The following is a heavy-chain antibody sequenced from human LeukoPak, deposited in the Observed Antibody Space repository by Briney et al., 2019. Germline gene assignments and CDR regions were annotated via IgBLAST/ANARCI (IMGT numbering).Heavy chain of an antibody. CDR2: VTPIFGTA. D-gene: IGHD3-16*01. J-gene: IGHJ6*03. CDR3: AKQGAVRQDYYMDV. CDR1: GDSFSSYA. Sequence: ASVKVSCKASGDSFSSYAITWVRQAPGQGLEWLGRVTPIFGTANYPQKFQGRVTITADIFSSTVYIEMTNLTSDDTAVYFCAKQGAVRQDYYMDVWGNGTTVSVS. V-gene: IGHV1-69*06.